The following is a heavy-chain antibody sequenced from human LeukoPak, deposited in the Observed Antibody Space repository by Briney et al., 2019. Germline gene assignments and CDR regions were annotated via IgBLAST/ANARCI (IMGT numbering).Heavy chain of an antibody. CDR2: TRNKANSYTT. Sequence: GGSLRLSCAASGFTFSDHYMDWVRQAPGKGLEWVGRTRNKANSYTTEYAASVKGRFTISRADSENSLYLQMNSLKTEDTAVYYCARVRYCSSTTCRGAFDIWGQGTMVTVSS. V-gene: IGHV3-72*01. D-gene: IGHD2-2*01. CDR3: ARVRYCSSTTCRGAFDI. J-gene: IGHJ3*02. CDR1: GFTFSDHY.